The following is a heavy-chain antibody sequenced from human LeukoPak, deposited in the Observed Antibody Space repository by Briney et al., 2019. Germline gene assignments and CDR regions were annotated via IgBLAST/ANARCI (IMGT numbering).Heavy chain of an antibody. J-gene: IGHJ4*02. CDR1: GGSFSGYY. CDR3: ARGRGYGDSVLDY. CDR2: INHSGST. V-gene: IGHV4-34*01. D-gene: IGHD4-17*01. Sequence: SETLSLTCAVYGGSFSGYYWSWIRQPPGKGLEWIGEINHSGSTDYNPSLKSRVTISVDTSKNQFSLKLSSVTAADTAVYYCARGRGYGDSVLDYWGQGTLVTVSS.